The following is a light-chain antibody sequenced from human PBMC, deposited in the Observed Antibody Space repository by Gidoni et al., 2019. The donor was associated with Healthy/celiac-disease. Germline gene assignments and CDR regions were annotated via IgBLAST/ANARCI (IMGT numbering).Light chain of an antibody. CDR1: QSVSSSY. J-gene: IGKJ5*01. Sequence: ELVLTQSPGTLSLSPGEGATLSCRASQSVSSSYLAWYQQKPGQAPRLLIYGASSRATDIPDRFSGSGSGTDFTLTISRLEPEDFAVYYCQQYGSSPPGITFGQGTRLESK. V-gene: IGKV3-20*01. CDR2: GAS. CDR3: QQYGSSPPGIT.